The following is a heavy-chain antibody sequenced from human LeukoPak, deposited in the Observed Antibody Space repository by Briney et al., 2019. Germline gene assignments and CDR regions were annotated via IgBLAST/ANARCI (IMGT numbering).Heavy chain of an antibody. CDR1: GYSISSSNY. CDR3: ARKATTGPTKAAFDI. V-gene: IGHV4-28*05. D-gene: IGHD4-17*01. Sequence: SDTLSLTCAVSGYSISSSNYWAWIRQPPGKGLEWIGHIYYSGSIYYNPSLKSRVTMSVDTSKNQFSLKLSSVTAVDTAVYYCARKATTGPTKAAFDIWGQGIMVTVSS. J-gene: IGHJ3*02. CDR2: IYYSGSI.